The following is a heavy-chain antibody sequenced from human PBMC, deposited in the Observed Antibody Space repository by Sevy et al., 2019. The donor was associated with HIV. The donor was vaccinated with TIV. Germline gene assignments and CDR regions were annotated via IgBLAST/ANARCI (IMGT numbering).Heavy chain of an antibody. Sequence: GGSLRLSCAASGFTFSTYAMSCVRQAPGKGLEWVSAISGSGGSTYYADSVEGRFTISRDKSKNTLYLQMNSLTAEDTAVYFCAKGDRTFYGLDVWGQGTTVTVSS. CDR1: GFTFSTYA. J-gene: IGHJ6*02. V-gene: IGHV3-23*01. CDR3: AKGDRTFYGLDV. CDR2: ISGSGGST. D-gene: IGHD2-15*01.